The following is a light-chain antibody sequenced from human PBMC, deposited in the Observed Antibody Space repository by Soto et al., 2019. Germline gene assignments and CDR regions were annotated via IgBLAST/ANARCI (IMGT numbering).Light chain of an antibody. CDR2: DAS. Sequence: EIVLTQSPATLSLSPGERATLSCRASQSVNIYLAWYQQKPGQAPRLLIYDASNRSTGIPARFSGSGSGTDFTLTISSLEHEDIAVYYCQQRSNWRVTFGGGTKVYIK. CDR3: QQRSNWRVT. V-gene: IGKV3-11*01. CDR1: QSVNIY. J-gene: IGKJ4*01.